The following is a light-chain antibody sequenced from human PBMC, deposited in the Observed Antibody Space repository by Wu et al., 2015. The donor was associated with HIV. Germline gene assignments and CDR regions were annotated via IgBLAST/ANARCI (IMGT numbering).Light chain of an antibody. CDR3: QQYGFSLT. Sequence: EIVLTQSPGTLSLSPGERATLSCRASQSVSSSFLAWYQQRPGQAPRLLIYAASSRATGIPDRFSGSGSGTDFTLTITRLEPEDFAVYYCQQYGFSLTFGGGTTVEIK. V-gene: IGKV3-20*01. CDR2: AAS. CDR1: QSVSSSF. J-gene: IGKJ4*01.